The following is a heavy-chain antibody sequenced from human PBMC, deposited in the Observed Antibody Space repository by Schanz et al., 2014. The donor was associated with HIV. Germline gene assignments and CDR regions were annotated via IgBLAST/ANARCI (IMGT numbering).Heavy chain of an antibody. D-gene: IGHD1-7*01. CDR3: AKDRITGTTGVPYYYYGMDV. J-gene: IGHJ6*02. CDR2: IWYDGSKT. Sequence: QVQLVESGGGVVQPGRSLRLSCAASGFTFNSYAMKWVRQAPGKGLEWVSYIWYDGSKTYYVDSVKGRFTISRDNSKNTLYLQMNSLRAEDTAVYYCAKDRITGTTGVPYYYYGMDVWGQGTTVTVSS. V-gene: IGHV3-30*02. CDR1: GFTFNSYA.